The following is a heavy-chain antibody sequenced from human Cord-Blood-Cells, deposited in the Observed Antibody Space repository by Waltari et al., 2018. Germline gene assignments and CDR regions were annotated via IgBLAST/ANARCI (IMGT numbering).Heavy chain of an antibody. V-gene: IGHV3-30*18. Sequence: QVQLVESGGGVVQPGRSLRLSCAASGFTFSCYGIHWVRQAPGKGLEWVAVISYDGSNKYYADSVKGRFTISRDNSKNTLYLQMNSLRAEDMAVYYCAKDKAWESYFDLWGRGTLVTVSS. J-gene: IGHJ2*01. CDR2: ISYDGSNK. CDR3: AKDKAWESYFDL. D-gene: IGHD1-26*01. CDR1: GFTFSCYG.